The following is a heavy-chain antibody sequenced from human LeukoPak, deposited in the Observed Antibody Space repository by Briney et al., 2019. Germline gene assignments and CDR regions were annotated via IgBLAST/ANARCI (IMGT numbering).Heavy chain of an antibody. J-gene: IGHJ4*02. CDR1: VYTFTGYY. V-gene: IGHV1-2*02. Sequence: ASVKVSCKASVYTFTGYYMHWVRQAAGQGLEWMGWINPNSGGTNYAQKFQGRVTMTRDTSISTAYMELSRLRSDDTAVYYCARERTRGYSYGPDYWGQGTLVTVCS. CDR3: ARERTRGYSYGPDY. CDR2: INPNSGGT. D-gene: IGHD5-18*01.